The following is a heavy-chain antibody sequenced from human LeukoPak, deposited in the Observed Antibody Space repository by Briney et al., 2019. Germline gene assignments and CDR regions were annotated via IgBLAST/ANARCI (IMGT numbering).Heavy chain of an antibody. CDR1: GDSISSGSFH. CDR2: INTSGTT. J-gene: IGHJ3*02. Sequence: KPSETLPLTCTVSGDSISSGSFHWSWIRQPAGKGLEWIGRINTSGTTTYKPSLRSRVTISVDTSKNQFSLKLSSVTAADTAVYYCTRLRLPATIGAFDIWGQGTMVSVSS. CDR3: TRLRLPATIGAFDI. V-gene: IGHV4-61*02. D-gene: IGHD2-2*01.